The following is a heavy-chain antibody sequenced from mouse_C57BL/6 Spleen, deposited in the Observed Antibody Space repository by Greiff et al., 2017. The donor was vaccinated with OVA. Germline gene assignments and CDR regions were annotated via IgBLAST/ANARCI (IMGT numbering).Heavy chain of an antibody. CDR2: ISYDGSN. CDR1: GYSITSGYY. Sequence: EVKLQESGPGLVKPSQSLSLTCSVTGYSITSGYYWNWIRQFPGNKLEWMGYISYDGSNNYNPSLKNRISITRDTSKNQFFLKLNSVTTEDTATYYCARGPSGYSNLFAYWGQGTLVTVSA. V-gene: IGHV3-6*01. J-gene: IGHJ3*01. CDR3: ARGPSGYSNLFAY. D-gene: IGHD2-5*01.